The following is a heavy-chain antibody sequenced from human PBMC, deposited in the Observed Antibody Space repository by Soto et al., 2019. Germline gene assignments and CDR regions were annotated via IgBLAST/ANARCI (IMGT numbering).Heavy chain of an antibody. Sequence: SETLSLTCTVSGGSLNRYYWTWIRQCPGKGLEWIGYVSSTGSTNYNPSLKSRVILSLDTSTSEVSLSLTSVTAADAAVYFCARFSPPRKSYDSNPGWFDPWGQG. CDR3: ARFSPPRKSYDSNPGWFDP. J-gene: IGHJ5*02. CDR1: GGSLNRYY. D-gene: IGHD3-22*01. V-gene: IGHV4-59*01. CDR2: VSSTGST.